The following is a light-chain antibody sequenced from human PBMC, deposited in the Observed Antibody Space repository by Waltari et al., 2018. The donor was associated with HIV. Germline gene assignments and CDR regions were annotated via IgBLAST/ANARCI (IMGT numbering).Light chain of an antibody. Sequence: SYELTQPPSVSVSPGPTASITCSGDKLGDEYTFWYQQKPGQSPVLVIYQDDKRPSGIPERFSGSNSGNTATLTISGTQAMDEADYYCQTWDSNTGVFGTGTKVTVL. V-gene: IGLV3-1*01. J-gene: IGLJ1*01. CDR1: KLGDEY. CDR3: QTWDSNTGV. CDR2: QDD.